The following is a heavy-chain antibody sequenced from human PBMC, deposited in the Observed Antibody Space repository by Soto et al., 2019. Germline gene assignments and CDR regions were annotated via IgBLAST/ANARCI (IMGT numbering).Heavy chain of an antibody. V-gene: IGHV5-51*01. CDR1: AYTFSTYW. D-gene: IGHD2-2*01. Sequence: PGEALKISCKGSAYTFSTYWIAWLRQMPGKGLEWMGIIYPGDSDTRYSPSFRGQVTISVDKSIYTAYLQWSSLRASDTAVYSCARVAVVPSAPGSYYYAMDVWGQGTTVTVSS. CDR3: ARVAVVPSAPGSYYYAMDV. J-gene: IGHJ6*02. CDR2: IYPGDSDT.